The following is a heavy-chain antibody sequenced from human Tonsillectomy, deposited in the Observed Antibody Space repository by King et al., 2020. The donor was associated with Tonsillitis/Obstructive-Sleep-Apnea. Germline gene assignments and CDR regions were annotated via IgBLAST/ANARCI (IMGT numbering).Heavy chain of an antibody. J-gene: IGHJ5*01. CDR2: IYHSGST. V-gene: IGHV4-4*02. CDR3: ASTMLWFTS. D-gene: IGHD2-8*01. CDR1: GVSISSSNW. Sequence: VQLQESGPGLVKPSGTLSLTCAVSGVSISSSNWWIWVRQPPGKGLEWIGEIYHSGSTTYNTSLKSRVTVSVDKSKNQFSLQLRSVTAADTAVYYCASTMLWFTSWGQGTLVTVSS.